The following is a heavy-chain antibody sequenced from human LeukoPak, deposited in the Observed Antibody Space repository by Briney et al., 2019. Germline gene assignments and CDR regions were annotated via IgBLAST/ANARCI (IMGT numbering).Heavy chain of an antibody. Sequence: GGSLRLSCAASGFTFSNAWMSWVRQAPGKGLEWGCRIKSKTDGGTTDYAAPVKGRFTISRDDSKNTLYLQMNSLKTEDTAVYYCHIQLWLENWGMDVWGQGTTVTVSS. CDR1: GFTFSNAW. D-gene: IGHD5-18*01. CDR2: IKSKTDGGTT. CDR3: HIQLWLENWGMDV. V-gene: IGHV3-15*01. J-gene: IGHJ6*02.